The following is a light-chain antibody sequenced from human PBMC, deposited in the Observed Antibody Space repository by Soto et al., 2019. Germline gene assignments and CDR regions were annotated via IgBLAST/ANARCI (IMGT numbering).Light chain of an antibody. Sequence: DLQMTQSPSSLSASVEDRVTITCRASQSISSWLAWYQQKPGRAPKLLIYDASNLEAGVPSRFRGSGSGTDFTFTISRLQPEDIATYYCQQYENLPTFGQGTRLEIK. CDR2: DAS. J-gene: IGKJ5*01. CDR1: QSISSW. V-gene: IGKV1-33*01. CDR3: QQYENLPT.